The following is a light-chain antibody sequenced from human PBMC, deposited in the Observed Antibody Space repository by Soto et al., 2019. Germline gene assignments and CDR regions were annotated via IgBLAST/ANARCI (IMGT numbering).Light chain of an antibody. CDR3: HPYATAPPYT. V-gene: IGKV3-20*01. J-gene: IGKJ2*01. CDR2: GAS. Sequence: EIVLTQSPATLSLSLWDKVTLSCRASQSVTRDYLAWYQQTPGQAPRLLLYGASSRSTGIPDRFSGSGSGTDFTLTISTLAPEDSAVYYCHPYATAPPYTFGQGTKVDIK. CDR1: QSVTRDY.